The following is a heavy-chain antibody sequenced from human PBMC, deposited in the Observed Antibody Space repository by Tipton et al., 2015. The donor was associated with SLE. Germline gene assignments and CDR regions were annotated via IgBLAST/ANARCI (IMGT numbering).Heavy chain of an antibody. CDR3: ARGGLYWPD. CDR1: GGSISSYY. D-gene: IGHD2-8*02. CDR2: IYYNGST. J-gene: IGHJ4*02. V-gene: IGHV4-59*01. Sequence: TLSLTCTVSGGSISSYYWSWIRQPPGKGLEWIGYIYYNGSTNYNPPLKSRVTISVDTSKNQFSLKLSSVTAADTAVYYCARGGLYWPDWGQGTLVTVSS.